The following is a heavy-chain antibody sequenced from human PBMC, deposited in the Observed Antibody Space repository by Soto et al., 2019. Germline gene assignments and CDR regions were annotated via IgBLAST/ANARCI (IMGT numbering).Heavy chain of an antibody. CDR3: ASEGPAGWELATNVLDY. CDR2: ISSSGSTR. J-gene: IGHJ4*02. CDR1: GFTFSSYG. D-gene: IGHD3-10*01. Sequence: GGSLRLSCAESGFTFSSYGRSWIRQAPEKGLEWVSYISSSGSTRYYADSVKGGFTISRDNAKNSLYLQMNTLRAEATAVYYCASEGPAGWELATNVLDYWGQGTLVTVSS. V-gene: IGHV3-11*01.